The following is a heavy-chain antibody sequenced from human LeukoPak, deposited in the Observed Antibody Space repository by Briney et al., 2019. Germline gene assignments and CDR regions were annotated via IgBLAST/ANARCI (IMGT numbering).Heavy chain of an antibody. V-gene: IGHV1-69*13. Sequence: ASVKVSCKASGGTFSSYAISWVRQAPGQGLEWMGGIIPIFGTANYAQKLQGRVTITADESTSTAYMELSSLRSEDTAVYYCARASARYSYGYGGYYFGYWGQGTLVTVSS. CDR3: ARASARYSYGYGGYYFGY. CDR1: GGTFSSYA. D-gene: IGHD5-18*01. J-gene: IGHJ4*02. CDR2: IIPIFGTA.